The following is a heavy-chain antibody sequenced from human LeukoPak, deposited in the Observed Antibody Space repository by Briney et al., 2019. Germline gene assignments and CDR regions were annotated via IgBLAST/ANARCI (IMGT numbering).Heavy chain of an antibody. CDR3: AKVGDSSGYYSYFDY. D-gene: IGHD3-22*01. CDR2: ISWNSVSI. J-gene: IGHJ4*02. V-gene: IGHV3-9*01. CDR1: GFTFYDYA. Sequence: PGGSLRLSCAASGFTFYDYAMHWVRHAPGKGVEWGSGISWNSVSIDYADSVKGRFTISRDNAKNSLYLQMNSLRAEDTAFYYCAKVGDSSGYYSYFDYWGQGTLATVS.